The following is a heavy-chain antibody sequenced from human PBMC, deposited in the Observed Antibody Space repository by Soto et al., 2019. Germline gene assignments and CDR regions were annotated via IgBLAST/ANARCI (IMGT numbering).Heavy chain of an antibody. J-gene: IGHJ4*02. Sequence: ASVKVSCKTSGYTFTAYGLAWLRQAPGQRPEWMGWVSTNNAETNYAQKFQGRVTMTTETSTRTTYMELRSLRSDDTAVYYCARELNTVPSAYCSFVFWGQGTLVTV. D-gene: IGHD3-22*01. CDR2: VSTNNAET. V-gene: IGHV1-18*01. CDR3: ARELNTVPSAYCSFVF. CDR1: GYTFTAYG.